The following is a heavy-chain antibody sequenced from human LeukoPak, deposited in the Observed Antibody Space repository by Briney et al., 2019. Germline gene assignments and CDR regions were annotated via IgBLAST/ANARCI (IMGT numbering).Heavy chain of an antibody. D-gene: IGHD3-9*01. CDR1: GFTFSSYW. CDR3: ARASRTDYDILTGYYFPNWFDP. CDR2: IKQDGSEK. Sequence: GGSLRLSCAASGFTFSSYWMSWVRQAPGKGLEWVANIKQDGSEKYYVDSVKGRFTISRDNAKNSLYLQMNSLRAEDTAVYYCARASRTDYDILTGYYFPNWFDPWGQGTLVTVSS. V-gene: IGHV3-7*01. J-gene: IGHJ5*02.